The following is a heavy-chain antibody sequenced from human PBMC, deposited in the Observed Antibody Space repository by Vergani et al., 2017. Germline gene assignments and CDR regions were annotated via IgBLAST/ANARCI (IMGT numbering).Heavy chain of an antibody. Sequence: QLQLQESGPGLVKPSETLSLTCTVSGGSISSSSYYWGWIRQPPVKGLEWIGSIYYSGSTYYNPSLKSRVTISVDTSKNQFSLKLSSVTAADTAVYYCARQIYDFWSGSPLGYFDYWGQGTLVTVSS. CDR3: ARQIYDFWSGSPLGYFDY. D-gene: IGHD3-3*01. J-gene: IGHJ4*02. CDR2: IYYSGST. CDR1: GGSISSSSYY. V-gene: IGHV4-39*01.